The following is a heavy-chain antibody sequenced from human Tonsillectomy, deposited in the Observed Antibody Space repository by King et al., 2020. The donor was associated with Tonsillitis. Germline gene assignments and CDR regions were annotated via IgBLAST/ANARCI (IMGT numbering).Heavy chain of an antibody. J-gene: IGHJ6*02. CDR2: IIPTVGTV. CDR3: ARFYWNDKKSYFYYGLDV. Sequence: QLVQSGAEVKKPGSSVKVSCKASGDTFSSYGISWVRQAPGQGLEWMGGIIPTVGTVNYAQKFQGRVTVTADESTSPAYMELRSLRSEDTAVDYCARFYWNDKKSYFYYGLDVWGQGTTVTVFS. D-gene: IGHD1-1*01. CDR1: GDTFSSYG. V-gene: IGHV1-69*01.